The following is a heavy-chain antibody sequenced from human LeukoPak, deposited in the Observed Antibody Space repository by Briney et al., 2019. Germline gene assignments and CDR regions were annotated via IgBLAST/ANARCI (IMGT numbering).Heavy chain of an antibody. CDR3: ARAEVIDY. CDR1: GYTFTGYY. J-gene: IGHJ4*02. CDR2: INPNSGGT. V-gene: IGHV1-2*02. Sequence: ASVKVSCKTSGYTFTGYYMHWVRQAPGQGLEWMGWINPNSGGTNYAQKFQGRVTMTRDTPISTAYMELTSLTPDDTAVYYCARAEVIDYWGQGTLVTVSS. D-gene: IGHD3-22*01.